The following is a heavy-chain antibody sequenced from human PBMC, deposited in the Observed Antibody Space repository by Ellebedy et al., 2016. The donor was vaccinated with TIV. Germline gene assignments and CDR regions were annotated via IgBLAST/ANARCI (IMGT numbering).Heavy chain of an antibody. J-gene: IGHJ6*02. D-gene: IGHD4-17*01. CDR1: GFTLSDHY. CDR2: IRGKAYGGTT. Sequence: GESLKISCAASGFTLSDHYMDWVRQAPGKGLEWVGFIRGKAYGGTTEYAASVKGRFTISRDDSKNSLYLQMNDLKTEDTAVYYCARDLAPVTRTRMDVWGQGTTVIVSS. V-gene: IGHV3-72*01. CDR3: ARDLAPVTRTRMDV.